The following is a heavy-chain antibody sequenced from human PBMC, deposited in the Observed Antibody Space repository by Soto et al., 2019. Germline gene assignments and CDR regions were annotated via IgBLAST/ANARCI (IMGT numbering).Heavy chain of an antibody. D-gene: IGHD1-26*01. CDR3: ARRYGGNLDY. CDR2: IYYSGST. Sequence: SETLSLTCTVSGGSIRCYYWSWIRQPPGKGLEWIGYIYYSGSTNYNPSLKSRVTISVDTSKNQFSLKLSSVTAADTAVYYCARRYGGNLDYWGQGTLVTVS. J-gene: IGHJ4*02. V-gene: IGHV4-59*08. CDR1: GGSIRCYY.